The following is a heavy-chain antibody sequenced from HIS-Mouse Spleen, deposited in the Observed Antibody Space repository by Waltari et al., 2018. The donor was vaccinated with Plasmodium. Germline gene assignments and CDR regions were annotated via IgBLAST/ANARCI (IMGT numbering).Heavy chain of an antibody. J-gene: IGHJ4*02. CDR3: ARDRITGTSYFDY. V-gene: IGHV4-39*07. D-gene: IGHD1-7*01. CDR2: IYYSGST. CDR1: GASISRRSYY. Sequence: QLQLQESGPGLVQPSETLSLTCTVSGASISRRSYYWGWIRQPPGKGLEWIGGIYYSGSTYYNPSLKSRVTISVDTSKNQFSLKLSSVTAADTAVYYCARDRITGTSYFDYWGQGTLVTVSS.